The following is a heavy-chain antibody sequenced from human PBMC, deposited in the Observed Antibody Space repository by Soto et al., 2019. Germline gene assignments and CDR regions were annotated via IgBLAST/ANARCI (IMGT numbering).Heavy chain of an antibody. CDR3: AKDPGGGLYGDSGYYYYGMDV. CDR2: ISYDGSNK. V-gene: IGHV3-30*18. J-gene: IGHJ6*02. Sequence: GGSLRLSCAASGFTFSSYGMHWVRQAPGKGLEWVAVISYDGSNKYYADSVKGRFTISRDNSKNTLYLQMNSLRAEDTAVYYCAKDPGGGLYGDSGYYYYGMDVWGQGTTVTVSS. CDR1: GFTFSSYG. D-gene: IGHD4-17*01.